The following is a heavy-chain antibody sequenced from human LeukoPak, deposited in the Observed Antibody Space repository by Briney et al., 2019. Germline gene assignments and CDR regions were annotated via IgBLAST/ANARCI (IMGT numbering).Heavy chain of an antibody. CDR2: ISGGGTT. V-gene: IGHV3-53*01. CDR3: ARTGYYASGSSYYYGMDV. J-gene: IGHJ6*02. D-gene: IGHD3-10*01. Sequence: PGGSLRLSFADSRFFVSNSYMSWVRQAPGKGLEWVSVISGGGTTYYADSVKGRFTISRDNAKNSVFLQMNSLRAEDTAVYYCARTGYYASGSSYYYGMDVWGQGTTVTVSS. CDR1: RFFVSNSY.